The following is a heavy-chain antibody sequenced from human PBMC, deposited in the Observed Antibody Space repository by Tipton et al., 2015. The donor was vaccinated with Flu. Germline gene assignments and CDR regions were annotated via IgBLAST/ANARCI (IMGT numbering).Heavy chain of an antibody. CDR3: TTAPGGLWAQPYYDFWTSHSPFDN. D-gene: IGHD3/OR15-3a*01. Sequence: SLRLSCTASGITFSSYAMSWVRRAPGKGLEWVAAISGSGDRTFYADSVRGRFTIYRDDSKNTLYLQMNSLRADDTAVYFFTTAPGGLWAQPYYDFWTSHSPFDNWGQGTLVTVSS. V-gene: IGHV3-23*01. J-gene: IGHJ4*02. CDR2: ISGSGDRT. CDR1: GITFSSYA.